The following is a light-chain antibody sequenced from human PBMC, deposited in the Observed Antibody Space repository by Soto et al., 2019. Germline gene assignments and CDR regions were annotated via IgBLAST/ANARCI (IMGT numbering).Light chain of an antibody. CDR1: QSVSSSY. CDR2: GAS. Sequence: EMDLTQTPSALSLSPGERTPPFSEDSQSVSSSYLAWYQQKPGQAPRLLIYGASSRATGIPDRFSGSGSGTDFTLTISRLEPEDFAVYYCQQYGSSPFTFGQGTRLEIK. CDR3: QQYGSSPFT. V-gene: IGKV3-20*01. J-gene: IGKJ5*01.